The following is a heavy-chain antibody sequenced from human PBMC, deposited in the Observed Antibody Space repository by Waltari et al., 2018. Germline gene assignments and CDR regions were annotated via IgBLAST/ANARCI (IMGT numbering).Heavy chain of an antibody. CDR3: ARNALWFGPTDNWFDP. CDR2: ISTSGST. D-gene: IGHD3-10*01. CDR1: GGPVGRGTHS. V-gene: IGHV4-61*02. Sequence: QAQLQESGPGLVKPSQTLSPTCTVSGGPVGRGTHSCGRVRHPAGRGLEWIGRISTSGSTNYNPSLETRVTISLDTSKNQFSLKLSSVTAADTAVYYCARNALWFGPTDNWFDPWGQGTLVTVSS. J-gene: IGHJ5*02.